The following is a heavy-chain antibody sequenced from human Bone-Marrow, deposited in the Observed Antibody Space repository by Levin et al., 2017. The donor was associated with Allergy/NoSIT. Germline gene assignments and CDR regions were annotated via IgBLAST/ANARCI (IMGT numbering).Heavy chain of an antibody. CDR2: ISGSGGST. CDR3: AKSRGGGSSEGFDP. Sequence: ASETLSLTCAASGFTFSSYAMSWVRQAPGKGLEWVSAISGSGGSTYYADSVKGRFTISRDNSKNTLYLQMNSLRAEDTAVYYCAKSRGGGSSEGFDPWGQGTLVTVSS. V-gene: IGHV3-23*01. J-gene: IGHJ5*02. CDR1: GFTFSSYA. D-gene: IGHD4-23*01.